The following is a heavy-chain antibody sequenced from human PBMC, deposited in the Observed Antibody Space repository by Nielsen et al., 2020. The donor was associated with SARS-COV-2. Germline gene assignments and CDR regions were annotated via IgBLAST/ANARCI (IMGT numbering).Heavy chain of an antibody. CDR1: GFSFSSYR. V-gene: IGHV3-21*01. Sequence: GESLKISCAASGFSFSSYRLNWVRQAPGKGLEWVSFISRSSSYIYYADSVKGRFTISRDNAKNSLYLQMNSLRAEDTAVYYCARDLNDYGDYAAASGMDVWGQGTTVTVSS. CDR3: ARDLNDYGDYAAASGMDV. D-gene: IGHD4-17*01. J-gene: IGHJ6*02. CDR2: ISRSSSYI.